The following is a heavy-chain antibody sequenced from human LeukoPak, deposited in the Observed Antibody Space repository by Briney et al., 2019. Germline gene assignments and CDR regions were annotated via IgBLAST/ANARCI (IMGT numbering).Heavy chain of an antibody. J-gene: IGHJ4*02. Sequence: GGSLRLSCAASGFTFSSYSMNWVRQSPGKGLEWVSSITGSSSDIYYADSVKGRFTVSRDNAKNSLYLQMSSLRAEDTAVYYCARVYLDILTGYYKYYFDYWGQGTLVTVSS. V-gene: IGHV3-21*01. CDR1: GFTFSSYS. D-gene: IGHD3-9*01. CDR2: ITGSSSDI. CDR3: ARVYLDILTGYYKYYFDY.